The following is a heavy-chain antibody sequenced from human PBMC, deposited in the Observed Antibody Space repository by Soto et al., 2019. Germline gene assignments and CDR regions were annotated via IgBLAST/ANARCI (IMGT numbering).Heavy chain of an antibody. D-gene: IGHD3-3*01. V-gene: IGHV4-39*01. CDR2: IYYSGST. Sequence: ESXSPTSAVSGCSIDIRSFYWCSIRHPPGKGREWIGSIYYSGSTYYNPSLKSRVTISVDTSKNQFSLKLSSVTAADTAVYYCARIWGVVNTQFIYYYYGMDVWGQGTTVTVSS. CDR1: GCSIDIRSFY. CDR3: ARIWGVVNTQFIYYYYGMDV. J-gene: IGHJ6*02.